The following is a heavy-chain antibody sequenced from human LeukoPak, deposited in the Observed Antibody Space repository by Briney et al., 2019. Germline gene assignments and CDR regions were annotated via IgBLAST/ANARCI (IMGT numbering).Heavy chain of an antibody. J-gene: IGHJ4*02. CDR3: AKDLSRSIAAASRQGE. D-gene: IGHD6-13*01. CDR2: IRYDGSNK. CDR1: GFTFSSYG. V-gene: IGHV3-30*02. Sequence: QPVESLRLSCAASGFTFSSYGMHWVRQAPGKGLDWVAFIRYDGSNKYYADSVKGRFTISRDNSKNTLYLQMNSLRAEDTAVYYCAKDLSRSIAAASRQGEWGQGTLVTVSS.